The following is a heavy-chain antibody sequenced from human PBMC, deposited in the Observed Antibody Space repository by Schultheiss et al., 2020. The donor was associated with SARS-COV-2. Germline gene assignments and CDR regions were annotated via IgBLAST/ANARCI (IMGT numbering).Heavy chain of an antibody. CDR1: GGSIRTMSYY. V-gene: IGHV4-39*01. Sequence: SQTLSLTCSVSGGSIRTMSYYWGWIRQPPGKGLEWIGSIYYSGSTYYNPSLKSRVTISVDTSKNQFSLKLTSVTAADTAVYYCGRPYYDSTGYWGAFDIWGQGTMVTVSS. CDR2: IYYSGST. J-gene: IGHJ3*02. CDR3: GRPYYDSTGYWGAFDI. D-gene: IGHD3-22*01.